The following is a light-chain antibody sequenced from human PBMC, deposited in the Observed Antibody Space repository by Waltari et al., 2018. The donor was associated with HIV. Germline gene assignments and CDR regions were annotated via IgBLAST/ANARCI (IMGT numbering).Light chain of an antibody. CDR3: ETLDDNLNGPV. V-gene: IGLV1-44*01. Sequence: QSVLTQPPSASGTPGQRVTISCSGSNSNIGNNAVSWYQQFPGTAPKLLIYSNNQRPSGVPARFSGAKSGTSASLAISGLQSEDEANYYCETLDDNLNGPVFGGGTKLTVL. CDR2: SNN. CDR1: NSNIGNNA. J-gene: IGLJ2*01.